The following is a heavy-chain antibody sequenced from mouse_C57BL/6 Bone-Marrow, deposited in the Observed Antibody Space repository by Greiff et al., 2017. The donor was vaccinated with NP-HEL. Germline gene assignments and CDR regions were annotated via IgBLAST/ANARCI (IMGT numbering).Heavy chain of an antibody. J-gene: IGHJ2*01. CDR3: ARDGYYFYFDY. CDR1: GYAFTNYL. CDR2: INPGSGGT. V-gene: IGHV1-54*01. D-gene: IGHD2-3*01. Sequence: QVQLQQSGAELVRPGTSVKVSCKASGYAFTNYLIEWVKQRPGQGLEWIGVINPGSGGTNYNEKFKGKATLTADKSSSTAYMQLSSLTSEDSAVYFCARDGYYFYFDYWGQGTTLTVSS.